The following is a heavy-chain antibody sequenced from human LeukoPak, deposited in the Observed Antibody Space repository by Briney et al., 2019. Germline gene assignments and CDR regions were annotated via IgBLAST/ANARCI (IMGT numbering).Heavy chain of an antibody. Sequence: GGSLRLSCAASGFTFSSYGMSWVRQAPGRGLEWVGFIRSKAYGGTTEFAASVKGRFSISRDDSKSIAYLQMDSLKTEDTAVYYCTRDRAQPLLSYLDYWGQGTLVTVSS. CDR1: GFTFSSYG. D-gene: IGHD2-21*02. J-gene: IGHJ4*02. CDR2: IRSKAYGGTT. V-gene: IGHV3-49*04. CDR3: TRDRAQPLLSYLDY.